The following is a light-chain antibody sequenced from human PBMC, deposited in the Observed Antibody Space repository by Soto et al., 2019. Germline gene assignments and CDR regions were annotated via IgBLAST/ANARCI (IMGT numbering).Light chain of an antibody. CDR1: QSVSSSY. CDR2: GAS. Sequence: DIVLTQSPGTLSLSTGERATLSCRASQSVSSSYLAWYQQKPGQAPRLLIYGASIRATGIPDRFSGSGSGTDFTLTISRLGPEDFEVYYCQQYGSSPLTFGGGNKVDIK. CDR3: QQYGSSPLT. V-gene: IGKV3-20*01. J-gene: IGKJ4*01.